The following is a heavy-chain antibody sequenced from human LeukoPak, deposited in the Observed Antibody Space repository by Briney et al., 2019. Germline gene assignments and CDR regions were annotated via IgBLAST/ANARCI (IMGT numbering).Heavy chain of an antibody. D-gene: IGHD6-13*01. CDR3: ARGIAAAGTDY. Sequence: ASVKVSCKASGYTFTSYDINWVRQATGQGLEWMGWMNPNSGNTGYAQKFQGRVTMTRNTSISTAYMELSRLRSDDTAVYYCARGIAAAGTDYWGQGTLVTVSS. J-gene: IGHJ4*02. CDR1: GYTFTSYD. CDR2: MNPNSGNT. V-gene: IGHV1-8*01.